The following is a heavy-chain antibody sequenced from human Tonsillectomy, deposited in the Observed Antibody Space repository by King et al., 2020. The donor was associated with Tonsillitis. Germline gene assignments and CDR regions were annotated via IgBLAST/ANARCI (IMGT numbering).Heavy chain of an antibody. CDR1: GFSLSTSGVG. D-gene: IGHD4-17*01. Sequence: TLKESGPTLVKPTQTLTLTCTFSGFSLSTSGVGVGWIRQPPGKALEWLALIYLDDDKRYSPSLKSRLTITKDTSKNQVVLTMTNMDPVDTATYYCAQITTVTAPYWYFDLWGRGTLVTVSS. CDR3: AQITTVTAPYWYFDL. CDR2: IYLDDDK. J-gene: IGHJ2*01. V-gene: IGHV2-5*02.